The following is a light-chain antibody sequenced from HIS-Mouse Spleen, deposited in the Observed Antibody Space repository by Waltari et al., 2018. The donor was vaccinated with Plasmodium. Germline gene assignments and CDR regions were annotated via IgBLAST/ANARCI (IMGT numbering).Light chain of an antibody. V-gene: IGKV3-15*01. CDR2: GAS. J-gene: IGKJ1*01. CDR1: QSVSSN. Sequence: EIVMTQSPATLSVSPGERATLSCRASQSVSSNLAWYQQKPGQAPRLLIYGASTRATGSPARFSGSGSGTEFTLTISSLQSEDFAVYYWQQYNNWPAWTFGQGTKVEIK. CDR3: QQYNNWPAWT.